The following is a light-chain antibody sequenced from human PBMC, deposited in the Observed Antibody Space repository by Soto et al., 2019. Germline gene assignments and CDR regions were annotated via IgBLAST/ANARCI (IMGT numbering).Light chain of an antibody. J-gene: IGLJ1*01. V-gene: IGLV2-14*03. CDR2: DVS. Sequence: QSALAQPASVSGSPGQSLAISCTGTSSNVGSYNSVSWYQQYPGKAPTLMIHDVSNPPSGVSDRFSGSKSGNTASLTISGLQAEDEADYYCSSFTSRSSYVFGSGTKLTVL. CDR1: SSNVGSYNS. CDR3: SSFTSRSSYV.